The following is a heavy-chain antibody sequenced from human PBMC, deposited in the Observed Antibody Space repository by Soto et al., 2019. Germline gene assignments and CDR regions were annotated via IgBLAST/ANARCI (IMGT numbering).Heavy chain of an antibody. J-gene: IGHJ4*02. CDR1: GFTVSNNY. Sequence: GSLRLSCAASGFTVSNNYMSWVRQAPGKGLEWVSVIYSGGGTYYTDSVKGRFTISRDNAKNTLYLQMNSLRAEDTAVYYCTSDTFGGRDSWGQGTLVTVSS. CDR3: TSDTFGGRDS. D-gene: IGHD2-15*01. V-gene: IGHV3-53*01. CDR2: IYSGGGT.